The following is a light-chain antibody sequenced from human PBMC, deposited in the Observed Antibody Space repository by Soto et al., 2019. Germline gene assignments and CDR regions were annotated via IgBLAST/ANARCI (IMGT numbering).Light chain of an antibody. CDR3: MQPLQSWT. Sequence: DIVMTQSPLSLPVTPGEPASISCRSSQSLLHSNGYNYLDWYLQKPGQSPQLLIYLGSNRASGVPDRFSGSGSGTDFTLKISRVEAVYVGVYYCMQPLQSWTFGQGTKVEIK. CDR1: QSLLHSNGYNY. CDR2: LGS. J-gene: IGKJ1*01. V-gene: IGKV2-28*01.